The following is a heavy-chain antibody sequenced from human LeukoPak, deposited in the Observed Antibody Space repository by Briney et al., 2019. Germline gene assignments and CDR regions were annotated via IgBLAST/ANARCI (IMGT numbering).Heavy chain of an antibody. D-gene: IGHD4-17*01. CDR2: FDPEDGET. CDR3: ATAIYGDHKAYYYYYMDV. Sequence: ASVKVSCKVSGYTLTELSMHWVRQAPGKGLEWMGGFDPEDGETIYAQKFQGRATVTEDTSTDTAYMELSSLRSQDTAVHYCATAIYGDHKAYYYYYMDVWGKGTTVTISS. CDR1: GYTLTELS. J-gene: IGHJ6*03. V-gene: IGHV1-24*01.